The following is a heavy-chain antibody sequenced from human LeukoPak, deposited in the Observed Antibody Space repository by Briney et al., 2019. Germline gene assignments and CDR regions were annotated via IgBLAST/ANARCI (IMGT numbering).Heavy chain of an antibody. CDR3: ARGGDYPFDY. J-gene: IGHJ4*02. CDR2: INSGGSST. Sequence: GGSLRLSCAASGFTFSSYWMHWVRQVPGKGLVWVSRINSGGSSTSHADSVKVRFTISRDNAKNTLYLQMNSLRAEDTAVYYCARGGDYPFDYWGQGTLVTVSS. CDR1: GFTFSSYW. V-gene: IGHV3-74*01. D-gene: IGHD4-17*01.